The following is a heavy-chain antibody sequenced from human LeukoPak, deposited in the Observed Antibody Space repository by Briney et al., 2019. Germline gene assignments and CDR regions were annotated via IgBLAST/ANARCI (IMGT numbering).Heavy chain of an antibody. D-gene: IGHD1-1*01. CDR3: ARSRTGTTRFLDY. J-gene: IGHJ4*02. Sequence: SETLSLTCTVSGGSISSSSYYWGWIRQPPGKWLEWIGSIYYSGSTYYNPSLKSRVTISVDTSKNQFSLKLSSVTAADTAVYYCARSRTGTTRFLDYWGQGTLVTVSS. CDR1: GGSISSSSYY. CDR2: IYYSGST. V-gene: IGHV4-39*01.